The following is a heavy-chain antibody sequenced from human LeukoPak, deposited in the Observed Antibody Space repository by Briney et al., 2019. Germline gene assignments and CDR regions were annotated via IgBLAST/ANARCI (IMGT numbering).Heavy chain of an antibody. CDR3: ARDGGTVIPGNWFDP. J-gene: IGHJ5*02. Sequence: ASVKVSCKASGYTFTSYGISWARQAPGQGLEWMGWISAYNGNTNYAQKLQGRVTMTTDTSTSTAYMELRSLRSDDTAVYYCARDGGTVIPGNWFDPWGQGTLVTVSS. D-gene: IGHD4-11*01. CDR1: GYTFTSYG. V-gene: IGHV1-18*01. CDR2: ISAYNGNT.